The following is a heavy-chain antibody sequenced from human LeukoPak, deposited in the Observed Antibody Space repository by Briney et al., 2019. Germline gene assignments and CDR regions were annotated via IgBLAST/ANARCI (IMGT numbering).Heavy chain of an antibody. CDR1: GGSISSGDYY. CDR2: IYYTGNT. CDR3: ARQRNLYDPTLDY. D-gene: IGHD2-2*02. V-gene: IGHV4-30-4*01. Sequence: SETLSLTCTVSGGSISSGDYYWIWIRQPPGKGLEWIGYIYYTGNTYYNPSLKSRVTISVDTSENQFSLKLNSVTAADTAVYYCARQRNLYDPTLDYWGQGTPVTVSS. J-gene: IGHJ4*02.